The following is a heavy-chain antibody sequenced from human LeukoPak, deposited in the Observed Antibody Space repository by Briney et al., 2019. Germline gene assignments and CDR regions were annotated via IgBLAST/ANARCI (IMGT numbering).Heavy chain of an antibody. CDR2: IYPGDSDT. J-gene: IGHJ3*02. V-gene: IGHV5-51*01. Sequence: GESLKISCKGSGYSFTSYWIGWVRQMPGKGLEWMGIIYPGDSDTRSSPSFQRQVTISADKSISTASLQWRSLKASDTAMYYCARLRQTIYYESSGPDAFDIWGQGTMVTVSS. CDR3: ARLRQTIYYESSGPDAFDI. D-gene: IGHD3-22*01. CDR1: GYSFTSYW.